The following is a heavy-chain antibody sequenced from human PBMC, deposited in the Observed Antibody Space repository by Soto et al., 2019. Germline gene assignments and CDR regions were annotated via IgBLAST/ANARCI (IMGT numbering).Heavy chain of an antibody. Sequence: QVQLQQWGAGLLKPSETLSLTCAVYGGSFSGYYWSWIRQPPGKGLEWIGEINHSGSTNYNPSLKRRVTISVDTSKNQFSLKLSSVTAADTAVYYCARGQFDSSSWSRNFDYWGQGTLVTVSS. CDR2: INHSGST. CDR1: GGSFSGYY. J-gene: IGHJ4*02. V-gene: IGHV4-34*01. CDR3: ARGQFDSSSWSRNFDY. D-gene: IGHD6-13*01.